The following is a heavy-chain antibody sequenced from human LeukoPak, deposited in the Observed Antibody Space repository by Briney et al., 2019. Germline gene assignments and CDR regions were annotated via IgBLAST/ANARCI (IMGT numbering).Heavy chain of an antibody. CDR1: GGSISSYY. J-gene: IGHJ5*02. Sequence: PSETLSLTCTVSGGSISSYYWSWIWQPPGKGLEWIGYIYYSGSTNYNPSLKSRVTISVDTSKNQSSLKLSSVTAADTAVYYCARDYYDSSGYWYWFDPWGQGTLVTVSS. CDR3: ARDYYDSSGYWYWFDP. V-gene: IGHV4-59*01. CDR2: IYYSGST. D-gene: IGHD3-22*01.